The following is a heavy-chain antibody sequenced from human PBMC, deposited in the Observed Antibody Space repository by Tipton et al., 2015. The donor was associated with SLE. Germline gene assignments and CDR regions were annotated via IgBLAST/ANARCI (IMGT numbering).Heavy chain of an antibody. CDR3: AKSLAYSDY. Sequence: LSLTCAVSGFSFSTYAMHWVRQAPGKGLEWVAVISYDGSNENYADSVKGRFTISRDNSKSTLYLQMNSLRVEDTAMYFCAKSLAYSDYWGQGTLVTVSS. CDR1: GFSFSTYA. V-gene: IGHV3-30*18. CDR2: ISYDGSNE. D-gene: IGHD2-21*01. J-gene: IGHJ4*02.